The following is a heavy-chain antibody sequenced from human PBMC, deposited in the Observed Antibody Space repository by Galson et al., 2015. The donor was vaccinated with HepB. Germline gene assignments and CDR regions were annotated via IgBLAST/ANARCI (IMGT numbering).Heavy chain of an antibody. CDR3: ARHYFDSSGYYPQGAFDI. J-gene: IGHJ3*02. V-gene: IGHV1-69*04. D-gene: IGHD3-22*01. CDR2: IIPIVGIP. Sequence: SVTVSCKASGGTFNNYGISWVRQAPGQGLEWMGRIIPIVGIPNYAQKFQGRVTITADKSTSTAYMDLSSLRSDDTAVYYCARHYFDSSGYYPQGAFDIWGQGTMVTVSS. CDR1: GGTFNNYG.